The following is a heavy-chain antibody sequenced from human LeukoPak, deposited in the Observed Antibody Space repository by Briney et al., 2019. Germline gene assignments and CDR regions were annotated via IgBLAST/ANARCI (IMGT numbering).Heavy chain of an antibody. J-gene: IGHJ3*02. CDR2: INPGGDNT. V-gene: IGHV1-46*01. CDR3: ARIRDGYNDAYDI. Sequence: ASVKVSCKASGYTFTKYYIHWVRQAPGQGLEWMGLINPGGDNTNYAQNFQGRVTMTRDTSTSTVYTELSSLRSEDTAIYYCARIRDGYNDAYDIWGQGTVVTVPS. D-gene: IGHD5-24*01. CDR1: GYTFTKYY.